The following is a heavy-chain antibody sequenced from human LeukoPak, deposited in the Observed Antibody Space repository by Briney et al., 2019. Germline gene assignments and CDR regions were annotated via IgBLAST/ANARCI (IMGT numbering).Heavy chain of an antibody. CDR1: GFTFSSYE. J-gene: IGHJ4*02. D-gene: IGHD5-18*01. CDR2: ISSSGSTI. CDR3: ARDPTRYSYGTQYFDY. V-gene: IGHV3-48*03. Sequence: PGGSLRLSCAASGFTFSSYEMNWVRQAPGKGLEWVSYISSSGSTIYYADSVKGRFTISGGNAKNSLYLQMNSPRGEDTAVYHCARDPTRYSYGTQYFDYWGQGILVTVSS.